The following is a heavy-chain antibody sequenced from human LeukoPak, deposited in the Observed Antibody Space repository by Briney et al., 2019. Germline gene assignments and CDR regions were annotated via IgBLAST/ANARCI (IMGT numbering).Heavy chain of an antibody. D-gene: IGHD2-2*02. V-gene: IGHV3-21*01. CDR2: ISSSSSYM. Sequence: GGSLRLSCAASGFTFSSYGMHWVRQAPGKGLEWVSSISSSSSYMYYADSVKGRFTISRDNAKNSLYLQMNSLRAEDTAVYYCARDQSGYCSSTSCYRVFDYWGQGTLVTVSS. J-gene: IGHJ4*02. CDR3: ARDQSGYCSSTSCYRVFDY. CDR1: GFTFSSYG.